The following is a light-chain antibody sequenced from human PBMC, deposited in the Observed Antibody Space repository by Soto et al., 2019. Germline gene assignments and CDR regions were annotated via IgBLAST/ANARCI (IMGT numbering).Light chain of an antibody. CDR2: SAS. CDR3: QKYSGVPVT. CDR1: QDINKY. V-gene: IGKV1-27*01. Sequence: IQMTQSPSSLSASVGDRVTITCRASQDINKYLAWYQQRPGTVPKLLIYSASTLKSGVTSRLSGSRSGTDFTLTISRLQPEDVATYYCQKYSGVPVTFGQGTRLEIK. J-gene: IGKJ5*01.